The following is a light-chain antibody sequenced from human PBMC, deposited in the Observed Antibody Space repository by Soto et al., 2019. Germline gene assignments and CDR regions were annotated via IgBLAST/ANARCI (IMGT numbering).Light chain of an antibody. Sequence: QMTQSPSSLSASVGDRVTITCRASQDLNTFLAWYQQKPGKVPKLLIYATSTLQSGVPSRFSCSGSGTDFTLTIRRLQPEAVATYSCQKYNGATVTFGQGTKVDI. J-gene: IGKJ1*01. CDR3: QKYNGATVT. V-gene: IGKV1-27*01. CDR2: ATS. CDR1: QDLNTF.